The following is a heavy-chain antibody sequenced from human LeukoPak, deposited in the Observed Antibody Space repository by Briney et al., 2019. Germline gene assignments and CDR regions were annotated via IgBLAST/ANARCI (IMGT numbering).Heavy chain of an antibody. CDR2: IIPIFGTA. D-gene: IGHD3-3*01. V-gene: IGHV1-69*13. J-gene: IGHJ4*02. Sequence: SVKVSCKASGGTFSSYAISWVRQAPGQGLEWMGGIIPIFGTANYAQKFQGRVTITADESTSTAYMELSSLRSEDTAVYYCARDFTIFGDYFDYWGQGTLVTVSS. CDR1: GGTFSSYA. CDR3: ARDFTIFGDYFDY.